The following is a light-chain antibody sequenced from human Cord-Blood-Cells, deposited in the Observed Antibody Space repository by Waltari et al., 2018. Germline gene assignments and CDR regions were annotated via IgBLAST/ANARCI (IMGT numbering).Light chain of an antibody. V-gene: IGLV2-8*01. Sequence: QSALTQPPSASGSPGQSVTISCTGTSSDVGGNHYVPWYQQPPGKAPKLMIYEVSKRPSGVHDRFSGSKSGNTASLTVSGLQAEDEADYYCSSYAGSNNYVFGTGTKVTVL. CDR1: SSDVGGNHY. CDR2: EVS. J-gene: IGLJ1*01. CDR3: SSYAGSNNYV.